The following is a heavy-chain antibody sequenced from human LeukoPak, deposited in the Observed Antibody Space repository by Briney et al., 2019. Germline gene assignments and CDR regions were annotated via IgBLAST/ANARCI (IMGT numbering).Heavy chain of an antibody. V-gene: IGHV5-51*01. D-gene: IGHD2-8*01. CDR1: GYSLTSYW. Sequence: GESLEISFQGSGYSLTSYWIGWVRPMPGKGLEWMGIIYPGDSDTRYSPSFQGQVTMSADKSITTAYLQWSSLKASDTAMYYCASLARRVYVEYYFDYWGQGTLVTVSS. CDR2: IYPGDSDT. CDR3: ASLARRVYVEYYFDY. J-gene: IGHJ4*02.